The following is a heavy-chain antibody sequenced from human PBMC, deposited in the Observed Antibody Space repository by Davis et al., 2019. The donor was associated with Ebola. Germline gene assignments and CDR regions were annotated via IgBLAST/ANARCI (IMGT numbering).Heavy chain of an antibody. CDR3: AKDILDDSSGYPI. CDR1: GFTVSSNY. V-gene: IGHV3-53*05. J-gene: IGHJ3*02. Sequence: GESLKISCAASGFTVSSNYMSWVRQAPGKGLEWVSVIYSGGSTYYADSVKGRFTISRDNAKNSLYLQMNSLRAEDTALYYCAKDILDDSSGYPIWGQGTMVTVSS. CDR2: IYSGGST. D-gene: IGHD3-22*01.